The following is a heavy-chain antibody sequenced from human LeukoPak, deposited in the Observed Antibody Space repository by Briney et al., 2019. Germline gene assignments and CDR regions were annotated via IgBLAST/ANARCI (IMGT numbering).Heavy chain of an antibody. CDR3: ANVAEGRFFFYYMDV. CDR2: IFSYTGQP. J-gene: IGHJ6*03. CDR1: GHTPNTYG. D-gene: IGHD3-3*01. Sequence: ASVKVSCKASGHTPNTYGFTWIRQAPGQGLEWIGWIFSYTGQPKYADKFQGRVTMTLDTSKTTAYLDLRSLRSDDTAVYFCANVAEGRFFFYYMDVWGEGTTVTVS. V-gene: IGHV1-18*01.